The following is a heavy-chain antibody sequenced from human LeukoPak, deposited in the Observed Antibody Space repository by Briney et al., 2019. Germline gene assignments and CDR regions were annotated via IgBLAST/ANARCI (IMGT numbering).Heavy chain of an antibody. CDR3: AKGRIENDFWSGYGPD. V-gene: IGHV3-23*01. J-gene: IGHJ4*02. CDR2: ISGSGGST. Sequence: GGSLRLSCAASGFTFSSYAMSWVRQAPGKGLEWVSAISGSGGSTYYADSVKGRFTISRDNSKNTLYLQMNSLRAEDTAVYYCAKGRIENDFWSGYGPDWGQGTLVTVSS. CDR1: GFTFSSYA. D-gene: IGHD3-3*01.